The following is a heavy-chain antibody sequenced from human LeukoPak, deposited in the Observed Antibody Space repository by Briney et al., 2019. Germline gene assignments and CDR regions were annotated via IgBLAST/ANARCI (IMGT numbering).Heavy chain of an antibody. V-gene: IGHV4-31*03. CDR1: GGSISSGGYY. J-gene: IGHJ6*03. CDR3: ARTYDSSGYYRRRGYYYMDV. D-gene: IGHD3-22*01. Sequence: SETLSLTCTVSGGSISSGGYYWSWIRQHPGKGLEWIGYIYYSESTYYNPSLKSRVTISVDTSKNQFSLKLSSVTAADTAAYYCARTYDSSGYYRRRGYYYMDVWGKGTTVTVSS. CDR2: IYYSEST.